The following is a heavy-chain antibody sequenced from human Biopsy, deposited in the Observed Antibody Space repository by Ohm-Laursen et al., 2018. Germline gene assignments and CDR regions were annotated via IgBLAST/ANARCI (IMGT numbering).Heavy chain of an antibody. D-gene: IGHD3-3*01. Sequence: SLRLSCTASGFTFSSYAMNWVRQAPGKGLEWASAITVSADTTYYADSVRGRFTVSRDNSNNTLYLQMNSLRAEDTAVYYCANSYYDFWTGYLNFDNGGQGTLVTVSS. J-gene: IGHJ4*02. CDR1: GFTFSSYA. V-gene: IGHV3-23*01. CDR3: ANSYYDFWTGYLNFDN. CDR2: ITVSADTT.